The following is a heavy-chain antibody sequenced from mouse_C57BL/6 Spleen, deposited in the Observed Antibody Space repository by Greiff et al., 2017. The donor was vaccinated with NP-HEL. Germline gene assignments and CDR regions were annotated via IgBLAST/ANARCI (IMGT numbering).Heavy chain of an antibody. CDR3: TTGSYDEEAMDY. CDR2: IDPENGDT. CDR1: GFNIKDDY. Sequence: EVQLQQSGAELVRPGASVKLSCTASGFNIKDDYMHWVKQRPEQGLEWIGWIDPENGDTEYASKFQGKATITADTSSNTAYLQLSSLTSEDTAVYYCTTGSYDEEAMDYWGQGTSVTVSS. V-gene: IGHV14-4*01. J-gene: IGHJ4*01. D-gene: IGHD2-12*01.